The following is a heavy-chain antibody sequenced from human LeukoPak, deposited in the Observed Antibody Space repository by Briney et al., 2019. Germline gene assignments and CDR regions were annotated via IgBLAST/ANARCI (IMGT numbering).Heavy chain of an antibody. CDR1: GYSISSGYY. J-gene: IGHJ4*02. V-gene: IGHV4-38-2*01. D-gene: IGHD1-1*01. Sequence: SETLSLTCAVSGYSISSGYYWGWIRQPPGKGLEWIGSIYHSGSTYYNPSLKSRFTISVDTAKNQTSLKLSSLTAADTAVYYCARHRPHLWYGQLEPFDYWGQGTLVTVSS. CDR2: IYHSGST. CDR3: ARHRPHLWYGQLEPFDY.